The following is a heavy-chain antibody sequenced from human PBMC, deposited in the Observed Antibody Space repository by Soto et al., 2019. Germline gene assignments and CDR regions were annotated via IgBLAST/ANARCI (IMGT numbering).Heavy chain of an antibody. V-gene: IGHV4-59*01. CDR1: GGSISSYY. D-gene: IGHD3-3*01. CDR3: ARDRVDYGMDV. Sequence: SETLSLTCTVSGGSISSYYWIWIRQPPGKGLEWIGYIYYSGSTNYNPSLKSRVTISVDTSKNQFSLKLSSVTAADTAVYYCARDRVDYGMDVWGQGTTVTVSS. J-gene: IGHJ6*02. CDR2: IYYSGST.